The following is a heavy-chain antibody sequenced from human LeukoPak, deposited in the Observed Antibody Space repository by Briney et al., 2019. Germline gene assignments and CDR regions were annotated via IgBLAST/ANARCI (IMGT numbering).Heavy chain of an antibody. D-gene: IGHD5-18*01. CDR1: GGSISSCSYY. Sequence: SETLSLTCTVSGGSISSCSYYWGWIRQPPGKGREWIVSIYYSGSSYYNPSLKSRVTISVDTSNNHFSMKQSPVTSADTAVYYFARHRPRRGYSYGYGAFDIWGQGTMVTVSS. J-gene: IGHJ3*02. CDR3: ARHRPRRGYSYGYGAFDI. V-gene: IGHV4-39*01. CDR2: IYYSGSS.